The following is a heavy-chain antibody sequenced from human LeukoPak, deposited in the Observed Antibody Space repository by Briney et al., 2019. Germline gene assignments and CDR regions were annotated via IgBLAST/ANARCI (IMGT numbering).Heavy chain of an antibody. V-gene: IGHV3-15*01. CDR2: IKSKTDGGTT. CDR3: TTETNWYFDL. CDR1: GFTFTNAW. J-gene: IGHJ2*01. Sequence: GGSLRLTCAASGFTFTNAWMCWVRQAPGKGLEWIGRIKSKTDGGTTDYAAPVKGRFTISRDDSENTLYLQMNSLKTEDTAVYFCTTETNWYFDLWGRGTLVTVSS. D-gene: IGHD1-1*01.